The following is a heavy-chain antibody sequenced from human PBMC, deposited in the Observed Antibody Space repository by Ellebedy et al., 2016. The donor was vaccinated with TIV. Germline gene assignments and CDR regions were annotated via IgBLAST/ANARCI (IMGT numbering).Heavy chain of an antibody. CDR1: GFTFTDSY. Sequence: GESLKISCVASGFTFTDSYMSWLRQAPGKGLEWVSYISPTGTIIHYADSVKGRFTISRDNARNALYLKINSLRDEDTAVYYCARATAWYFDLWGRGTLVTVSS. CDR3: ARATAWYFDL. J-gene: IGHJ2*01. CDR2: ISPTGTII. V-gene: IGHV3-11*01.